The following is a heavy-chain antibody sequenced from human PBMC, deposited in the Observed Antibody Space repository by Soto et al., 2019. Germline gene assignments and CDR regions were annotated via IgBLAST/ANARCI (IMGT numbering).Heavy chain of an antibody. CDR2: IKSKTDGGTT. CDR1: GFTFSNAW. CDR3: TTGPVVVAATHPPYGMDV. D-gene: IGHD2-15*01. Sequence: NPGGSLRLSCAASGFTFSNAWMSWVRQAPGKGLEWVGRIKSKTDGGTTDYAAPVKGRFTISRDDSKNTLYLQMNSLKTEDTAVYYCTTGPVVVAATHPPYGMDVWGQGTTVTVSS. V-gene: IGHV3-15*01. J-gene: IGHJ6*02.